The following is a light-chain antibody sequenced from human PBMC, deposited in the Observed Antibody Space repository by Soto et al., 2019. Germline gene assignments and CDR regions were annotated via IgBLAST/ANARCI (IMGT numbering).Light chain of an antibody. Sequence: EIVMTQSPATLSVSPGGRATLSCRASQSISDTLAWYQQKPGQAPRLLIYGASSRATGIPDRFSGSGSGTDFTLTISSLQPDDFATYYCQQYSSYFTFGPGTKVDI. CDR1: QSISDT. CDR3: QQYSSYFT. J-gene: IGKJ3*01. CDR2: GAS. V-gene: IGKV3D-15*01.